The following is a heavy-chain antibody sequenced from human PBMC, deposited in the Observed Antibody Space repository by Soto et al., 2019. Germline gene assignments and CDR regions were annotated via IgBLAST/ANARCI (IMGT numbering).Heavy chain of an antibody. J-gene: IGHJ4*02. V-gene: IGHV3-74*01. CDR1: GFPFSSYW. D-gene: IGHD3-9*01. CDR2: ISGDGVTT. Sequence: EVQLVESGGDLVQRGGSLRLSCAASGFPFSSYWMHWVRHTPGKGLDWVARISGDGVTTYYADSVTGRFTVSRDKAENTLFLQISGLRAEDTAVYYCAREYYGVLTGYSTDYWGQGTLVSVSS. CDR3: AREYYGVLTGYSTDY.